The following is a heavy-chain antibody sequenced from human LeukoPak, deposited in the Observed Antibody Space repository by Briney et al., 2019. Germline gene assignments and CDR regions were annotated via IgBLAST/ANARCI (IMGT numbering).Heavy chain of an antibody. D-gene: IGHD3-10*01. CDR2: IYTSGST. CDR3: ASSTMVRGYYYYYYMDV. J-gene: IGHJ6*03. CDR1: GGSISSGSYY. Sequence: SETLSLTCTVSGGSISSGSYYWRWLRQPAGKGLEWIGRIYTSGSTNYNPSLKSRVTISVDTSKNQFSLKLSSVTAADTAVYYCASSTMVRGYYYYYYMDVWGKGTTVTVSS. V-gene: IGHV4-61*02.